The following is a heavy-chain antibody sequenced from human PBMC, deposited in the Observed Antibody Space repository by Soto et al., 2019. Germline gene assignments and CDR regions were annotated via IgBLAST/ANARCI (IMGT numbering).Heavy chain of an antibody. CDR1: GFTFSSYD. Sequence: GGSLRLSCAASGFTFSSYDMHWVRQATGKGLEWVSAIGTAGDPYYPGSVKGRFTISRENSKNTLYLQMNSLRAEDTAVYYCAREYSSSWYRYAFDIWGQGTMVTVSS. D-gene: IGHD6-13*01. J-gene: IGHJ3*02. V-gene: IGHV3-13*05. CDR2: IGTAGDP. CDR3: AREYSSSWYRYAFDI.